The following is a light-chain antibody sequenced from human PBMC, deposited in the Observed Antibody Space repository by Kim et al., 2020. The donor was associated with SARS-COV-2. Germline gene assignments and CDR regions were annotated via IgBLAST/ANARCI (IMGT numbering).Light chain of an antibody. Sequence: QSALTQSASVSGSPGQSITISCTGTSSDVGGYNLVSWYQRHPGKAPKLIIYEVSKGPSGVSNRFSGSKSGNTASLTISGLQAEDEADYYCCSYAGSTTFYVFGTGTKVTVL. CDR3: CSYAGSTTFYV. J-gene: IGLJ1*01. CDR2: EVS. CDR1: SSDVGGYNL. V-gene: IGLV2-23*02.